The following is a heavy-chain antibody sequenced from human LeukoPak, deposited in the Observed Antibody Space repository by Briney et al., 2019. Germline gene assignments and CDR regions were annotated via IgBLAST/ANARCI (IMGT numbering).Heavy chain of an antibody. D-gene: IGHD3-22*01. J-gene: IGHJ4*02. V-gene: IGHV3-74*01. Sequence: PGGSLRLSCVASGFTFTNSWMHWVRQVPGKGLLWVSRIDDSGSGTTYADSVKGRFTISRDNAKNTLYLQMNGLRAEDTAVYYCVRFSYDSSGYTAGDYWGQGTLVTVSS. CDR1: GFTFTNSW. CDR2: IDDSGSGT. CDR3: VRFSYDSSGYTAGDY.